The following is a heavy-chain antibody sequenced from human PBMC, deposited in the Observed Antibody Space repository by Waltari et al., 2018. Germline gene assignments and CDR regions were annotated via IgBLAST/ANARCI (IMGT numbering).Heavy chain of an antibody. CDR2: IIPIFGTA. V-gene: IGHV1-69*05. Sequence: QVQLVQSGAEVKKPGSSVKVSCKASGGTFSSYAISWVRQAPGQGLDWMGGIIPIFGTANYAQKFQGRVTITTDESTSTAYMELSSLRSEDTAVYYCARGQGIAAQSYYYGMDVWGQGTTVTVSS. D-gene: IGHD6-6*01. CDR1: GGTFSSYA. CDR3: ARGQGIAAQSYYYGMDV. J-gene: IGHJ6*02.